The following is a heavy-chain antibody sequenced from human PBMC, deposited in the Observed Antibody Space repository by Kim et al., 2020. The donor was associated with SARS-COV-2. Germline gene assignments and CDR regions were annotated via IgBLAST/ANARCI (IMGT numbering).Heavy chain of an antibody. CDR1: GFTFSSYA. CDR2: ISCSGGST. D-gene: IGHD3-3*01. J-gene: IGHJ6*02. CDR3: AKDLKSLDFWGGDYAYYYGMDY. V-gene: IGHV3-23*01. Sequence: GGSLRLSCAASGFTFSSYAMNWVRQAPGKGLEWVSAISCSGGSTYYADSVKGRFTISRDNSKNTLYLQMNSLRAEDTAVYYCAKDLKSLDFWGGDYAYYYGMDYWGQGTTVTVSS.